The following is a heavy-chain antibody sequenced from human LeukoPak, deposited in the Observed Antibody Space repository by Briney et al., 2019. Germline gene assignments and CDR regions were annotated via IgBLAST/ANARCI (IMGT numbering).Heavy chain of an antibody. D-gene: IGHD5-24*01. J-gene: IGHJ4*02. CDR3: ARDFSLQLFDY. CDR2: IWSDGSYK. V-gene: IGHV3-33*01. Sequence: GGSLRLSCVASGFTFSSYGFHWVRQAPGKGLEWVAVIWSDGSYKYYADSVKGRFTISRDDSKNTLYLQMKSLRAEDTAVYYCARDFSLQLFDYWGQGTLVTVFS. CDR1: GFTFSSYG.